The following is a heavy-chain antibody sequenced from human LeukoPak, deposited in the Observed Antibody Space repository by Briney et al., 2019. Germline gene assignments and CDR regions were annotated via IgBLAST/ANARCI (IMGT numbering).Heavy chain of an antibody. CDR1: GFTVSSNY. CDR3: ARAAAAGTYFDY. J-gene: IGHJ4*02. Sequence: GGSLRLSCAASGFTVSSNYMSWVRQAPGKGLEWVSVIYSGGSTYYADSVKGRFTISRDNPKNTLYLQMNSLRAEDTAVYYCARAAAAGTYFDYWGQGTLVTVSS. CDR2: IYSGGST. V-gene: IGHV3-53*01. D-gene: IGHD6-13*01.